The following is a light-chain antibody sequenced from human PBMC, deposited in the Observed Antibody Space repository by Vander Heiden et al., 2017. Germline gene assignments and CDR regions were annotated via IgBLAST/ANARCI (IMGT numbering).Light chain of an antibody. J-gene: IGKJ2*01. V-gene: IGKV3-15*01. CDR1: QSVSSN. Sequence: DIVMTQSPGTLSASPGERATLSCRASQSVSSNLAWYQQKPGQAPRLLIYGASTRATDIPARFSGRGSGTEFTLTISSLQSEDFAVYCCQQYNNWPPYTFGQGTKLEIK. CDR2: GAS. CDR3: QQYNNWPPYT.